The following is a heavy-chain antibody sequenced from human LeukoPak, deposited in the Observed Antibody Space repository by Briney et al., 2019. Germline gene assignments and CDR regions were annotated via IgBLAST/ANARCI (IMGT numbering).Heavy chain of an antibody. J-gene: IGHJ4*02. D-gene: IGHD5-12*01. CDR1: GYIFTGYY. Sequence: SMKVSCKASGYIFTGYYLHWVRQAPGQGLEWMGWSNPTSGSTNYAQKFQGRVTMTRDTSISTAYMELSRLRSDDTAVYYCARGPGGGYDWLGYWGQGTLVTVSS. CDR2: SNPTSGST. V-gene: IGHV1-2*02. CDR3: ARGPGGGYDWLGY.